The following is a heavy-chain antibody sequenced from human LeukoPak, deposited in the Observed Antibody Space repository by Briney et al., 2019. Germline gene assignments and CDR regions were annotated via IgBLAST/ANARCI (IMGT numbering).Heavy chain of an antibody. J-gene: IGHJ4*02. CDR3: ARGSRGPITMVRGVNRLPPGYFDY. Sequence: PSETLSLTCTVSGGSISSYYWSWIRQPPGKGLEWIGEINHSGSTNYNPSLKSRVTISVDTSKNQFSLKLSSVTAADTAVYYCARGSRGPITMVRGVNRLPPGYFDYWGQGTLVTVSS. CDR1: GGSISSYY. CDR2: INHSGST. V-gene: IGHV4-34*01. D-gene: IGHD3-10*01.